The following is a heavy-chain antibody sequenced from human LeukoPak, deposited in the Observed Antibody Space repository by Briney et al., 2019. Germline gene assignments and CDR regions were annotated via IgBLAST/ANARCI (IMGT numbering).Heavy chain of an antibody. D-gene: IGHD3-16*01. CDR2: ISGSGGST. CDR1: GFTFTSYA. J-gene: IGHJ4*02. CDR3: VGGVDY. V-gene: IGHV3-23*01. Sequence: GGSLRLSCAASGFTFTSYAMSWVRQAPGEGLEWVSSISGSGGSTYYADSVKGRFTISRDNSKNMLYLQMSSLRAEDTALYYCVGGVDYWGQGSLVTVSS.